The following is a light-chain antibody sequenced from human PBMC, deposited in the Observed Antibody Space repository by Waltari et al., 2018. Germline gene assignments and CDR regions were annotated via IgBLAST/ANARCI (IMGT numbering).Light chain of an antibody. Sequence: QSVLTQPPSASGTPGQRVTISCSGSSSTLGSNYVYWYQQLPGTAPKLLIYRNNQRPSGVPDRFSGSKSGTSASLAISGLRSEDEADYYCAAWDDSLSGGVFGGGTKLTVL. CDR1: SSTLGSNY. CDR3: AAWDDSLSGGV. J-gene: IGLJ3*02. CDR2: RNN. V-gene: IGLV1-47*01.